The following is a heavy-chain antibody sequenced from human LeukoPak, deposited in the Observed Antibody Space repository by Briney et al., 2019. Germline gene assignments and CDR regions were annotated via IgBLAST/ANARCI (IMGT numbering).Heavy chain of an antibody. CDR1: GFTFSSYS. Sequence: GGSLRLSCAASGFTFSSYSMNWVRQAPGKGLEWVSSISSSSSYIYYTDSVKGRFTISRDNAKNSLSLQMNSLRAEDTAVYYCAREYSSSWYPLDYWGQGTLVTVSS. D-gene: IGHD6-13*01. CDR2: ISSSSSYI. CDR3: AREYSSSWYPLDY. J-gene: IGHJ4*02. V-gene: IGHV3-21*01.